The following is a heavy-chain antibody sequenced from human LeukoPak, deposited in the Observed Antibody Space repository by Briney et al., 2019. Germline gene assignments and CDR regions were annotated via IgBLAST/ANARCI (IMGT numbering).Heavy chain of an antibody. V-gene: IGHV3-48*02. Sequence: GGSLRLSCAASGFTFSNYNMNWVRQAPGKGLEWVSYISSSSSTIFYADSVKGRFTISRDNAKNSLYLQMNSPRDEDTAVYYCARDRQRWLQLFDYWGQGTLVTVSS. J-gene: IGHJ4*02. CDR2: ISSSSSTI. CDR1: GFTFSNYN. CDR3: ARDRQRWLQLFDY. D-gene: IGHD5-24*01.